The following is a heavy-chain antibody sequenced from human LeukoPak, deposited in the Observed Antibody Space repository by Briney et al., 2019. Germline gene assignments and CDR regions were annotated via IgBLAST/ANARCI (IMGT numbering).Heavy chain of an antibody. D-gene: IGHD4-17*01. V-gene: IGHV4-34*01. CDR2: INRSGGT. Sequence: SETLSLTCAVSGGSFSDNYWSWIRQPPGKGLEWIGAINRSGGTNYSPSLRSRVTVSVDTSKNQFSLNLRSVTAADTAVYYCASPTTVTTSAYRAFDIWGQGTMVTVSA. J-gene: IGHJ3*02. CDR3: ASPTTVTTSAYRAFDI. CDR1: GGSFSDNY.